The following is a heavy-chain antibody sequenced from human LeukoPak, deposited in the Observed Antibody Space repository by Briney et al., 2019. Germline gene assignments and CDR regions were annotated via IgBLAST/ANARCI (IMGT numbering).Heavy chain of an antibody. CDR3: AKDTGYSSGWPAEYFQH. CDR1: GFTFSSYG. Sequence: GSLRLSCAASGFTFSSYGMHWVRQAPGKGLEWVSAISGSGGSTYYADSVKGRFTISRDNSKNTLYLQMNSLRAEDTAVYYCAKDTGYSSGWPAEYFQHWGQGTLVTVSS. V-gene: IGHV3-23*01. CDR2: ISGSGGST. D-gene: IGHD6-19*01. J-gene: IGHJ1*01.